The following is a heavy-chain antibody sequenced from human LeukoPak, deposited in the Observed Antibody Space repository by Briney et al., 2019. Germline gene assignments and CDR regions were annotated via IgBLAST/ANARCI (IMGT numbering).Heavy chain of an antibody. D-gene: IGHD6-13*01. CDR2: IWYDGSNK. Sequence: GGSLRLSCAASGFTFSSYGMHWVRQAPGKGLEWVAVIWYDGSNKYYADSVKGRFTISRDNSKNTLYLQMNSLRAEDTAVYYCARVFGQQLAFDPWGQGTLVTVSS. V-gene: IGHV3-33*01. CDR3: ARVFGQQLAFDP. CDR1: GFTFSSYG. J-gene: IGHJ5*02.